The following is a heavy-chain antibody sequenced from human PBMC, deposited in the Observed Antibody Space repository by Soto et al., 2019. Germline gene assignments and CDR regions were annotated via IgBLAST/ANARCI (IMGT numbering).Heavy chain of an antibody. CDR1: GVSFSGYY. CDR3: ARGVRNIVLMVYAY. V-gene: IGHV4-34*01. D-gene: IGHD2-8*01. Sequence: SEILSLTCAVYGVSFSGYYWSWIRQPPGKGLEWIGEINHSGSTNYNPSLKSRVTISVDTSKNQFSLKLSSVTAADTAVYYCARGVRNIVLMVYAYWGQGTLVTV. CDR2: INHSGST. J-gene: IGHJ4*02.